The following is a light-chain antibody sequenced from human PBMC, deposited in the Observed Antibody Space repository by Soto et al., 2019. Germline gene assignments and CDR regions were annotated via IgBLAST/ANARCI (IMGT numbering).Light chain of an antibody. CDR1: QTVTNNY. V-gene: IGKV3-20*01. Sequence: EIVLTQSPGTLSLSAGEGVSLSCRASQTVTNNYLAWYQQKPDQAPRLLIFGASNRATGIPDRFSGSGSGTDFTLTISSLQPEDIATYYCQHYENLPMYTFGQGTKLEIK. CDR3: QHYENLPMYT. CDR2: GAS. J-gene: IGKJ2*01.